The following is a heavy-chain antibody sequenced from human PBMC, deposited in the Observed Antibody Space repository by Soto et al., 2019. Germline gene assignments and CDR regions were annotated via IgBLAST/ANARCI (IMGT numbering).Heavy chain of an antibody. CDR3: ATYDVGTIIQDY. D-gene: IGHD2-21*02. V-gene: IGHV4-34*01. J-gene: IGHJ4*02. Sequence: TSETLSLTCAVYGGSFSSHSRSWVRQSPGKGLEWIGEIPPGGSPNYNPSLKSRVTMSGETSKNQFSLELSSLTAADTAVYYCATYDVGTIIQDYWGQGTLVTVSS. CDR2: IPPGGSP. CDR1: GGSFSSHS.